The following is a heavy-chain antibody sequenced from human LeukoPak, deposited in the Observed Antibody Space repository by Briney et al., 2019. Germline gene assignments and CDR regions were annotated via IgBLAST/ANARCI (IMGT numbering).Heavy chain of an antibody. D-gene: IGHD5-12*01. J-gene: IGHJ4*02. V-gene: IGHV4-59*01. Sequence: SETLSLTCTVSGGSISTYYWSWIRQPPGKGLEWIGYMYYSGSTNYNPSLKSRVTISLDTPKNQFSLRLNSVTAADTAVYYCARGVAGYGPYDYWGQGTLVTVSS. CDR2: MYYSGST. CDR1: GGSISTYY. CDR3: ARGVAGYGPYDY.